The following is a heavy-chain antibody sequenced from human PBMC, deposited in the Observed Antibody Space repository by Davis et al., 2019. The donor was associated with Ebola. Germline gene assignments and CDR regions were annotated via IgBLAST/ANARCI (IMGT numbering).Heavy chain of an antibody. J-gene: IGHJ4*02. Sequence: SETLSLTCAVYGGSFSGYYWSWIRQPPGKGLEWIGEINHSGSTNYNPSLKSRVTISVDRSKNQFSLKLSSVTAADTAVYYCASLDILTSMDVWGQGTLVTVSS. D-gene: IGHD3-9*01. CDR1: GGSFSGYY. CDR2: INHSGST. V-gene: IGHV4-34*01. CDR3: ASLDILTSMDV.